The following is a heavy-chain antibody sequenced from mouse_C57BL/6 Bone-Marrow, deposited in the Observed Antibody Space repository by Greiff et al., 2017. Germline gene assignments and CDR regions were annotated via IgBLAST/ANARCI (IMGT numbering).Heavy chain of an antibody. Sequence: VQLQESGPGLVAPSQSLSITCTVSGFSLTSYGVDWVRQSPGKGLEWLGVIWGVGSTNYNSALKSRLSISKDNSKSQVFLKRNSLQTDDTAMYYCAILTGTWFAYWGQGTLVTVSA. V-gene: IGHV2-6*01. CDR1: GFSLTSYG. D-gene: IGHD4-1*01. J-gene: IGHJ3*01. CDR2: IWGVGST. CDR3: AILTGTWFAY.